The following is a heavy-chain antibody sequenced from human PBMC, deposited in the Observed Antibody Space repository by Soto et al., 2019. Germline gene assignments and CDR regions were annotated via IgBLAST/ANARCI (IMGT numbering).Heavy chain of an antibody. CDR2: ISGDVTAT. Sequence: GGSLRLSCAASGFTFSNYAMHWVRQAPGKGLEYVSSISGDVTATFYANSVKGRFTISRDNSKNTLYLQVGSLRAEDMAVYYCVRSPPMSDFDYWGQGTLVTVSS. CDR3: VRSPPMSDFDY. CDR1: GFTFSNYA. D-gene: IGHD3-10*02. V-gene: IGHV3-64*01. J-gene: IGHJ4*02.